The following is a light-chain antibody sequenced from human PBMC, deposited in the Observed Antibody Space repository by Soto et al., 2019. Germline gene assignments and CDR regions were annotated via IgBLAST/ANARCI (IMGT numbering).Light chain of an antibody. CDR2: GTV. CDR3: LQTYSTPRT. V-gene: IGKV1-39*01. Sequence: EIQMTQSPSSLSASVGDRITITCRSSFSFTTSLSWYQHKPGQAPKLLIHGTVNLQSDVPSRFSGSGSGTDFALTISDLQPEDVATYYCLQTYSTPRTFGQGTRVEIK. CDR1: FSFTTS. J-gene: IGKJ1*01.